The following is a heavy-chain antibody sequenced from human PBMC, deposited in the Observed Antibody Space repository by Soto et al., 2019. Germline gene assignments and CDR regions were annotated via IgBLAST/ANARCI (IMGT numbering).Heavy chain of an antibody. CDR1: GFTFSTYS. CDR3: ARDRGGDLKPFDI. J-gene: IGHJ3*02. D-gene: IGHD3-10*01. CDR2: ISSSSSYI. Sequence: EVQLVESGGGLVKPGGSLRLSCAASGFTFSTYSMNWVRQAPGKGLEWVSSISSSSSYIYYADSVKGRITNSRDNAKNSLYQKMNSLRAADTAVYYCARDRGGDLKPFDIWGQGTMVTVSS. V-gene: IGHV3-21*01.